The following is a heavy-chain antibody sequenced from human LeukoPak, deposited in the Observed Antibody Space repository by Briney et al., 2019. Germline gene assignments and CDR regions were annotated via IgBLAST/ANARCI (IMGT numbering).Heavy chain of an antibody. CDR1: GFTFTNYA. D-gene: IGHD3-3*01. Sequence: GGSLRLSCAASGFTFTNYAMSWVRQAPGKGLEWVSHVTGRDGSRYYADSVKGRFTISRDNSKNTLYLQMNRPRAEDTAVYYCAKADYDFWSASTHFDYWGQGALVTVSS. J-gene: IGHJ4*02. V-gene: IGHV3-23*01. CDR2: VTGRDGSR. CDR3: AKADYDFWSASTHFDY.